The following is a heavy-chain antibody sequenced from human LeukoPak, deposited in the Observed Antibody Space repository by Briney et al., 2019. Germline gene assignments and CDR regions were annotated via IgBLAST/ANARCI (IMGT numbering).Heavy chain of an antibody. V-gene: IGHV3-23*01. CDR3: ARDPAYNWNHYFDY. D-gene: IGHD1-20*01. J-gene: IGHJ4*02. Sequence: QPGGSLRLSCAASGFTFSSYAMSWVRQAPGKGLEWVSAISGSGGSTYYADSVKGRFTISRDNSKNTLYLQMNNLRTEDTAVYYCARDPAYNWNHYFDYWGQGTLVTVSS. CDR1: GFTFSSYA. CDR2: ISGSGGST.